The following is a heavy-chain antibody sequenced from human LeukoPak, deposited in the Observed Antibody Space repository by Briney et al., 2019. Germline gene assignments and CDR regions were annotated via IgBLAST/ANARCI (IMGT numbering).Heavy chain of an antibody. V-gene: IGHV4-59*01. CDR1: GGSISSYY. Sequence: PSETLSLTCTVSGGSISSYYWSWIRQPPGKGLEWIGYIYYSGSTNYNPSLKSRVTISVDTSKNQFSLKLSSVTAADTAVYYCARAPPRDAFDIWGQGTMVTVSS. CDR2: IYYSGST. CDR3: ARAPPRDAFDI. J-gene: IGHJ3*02.